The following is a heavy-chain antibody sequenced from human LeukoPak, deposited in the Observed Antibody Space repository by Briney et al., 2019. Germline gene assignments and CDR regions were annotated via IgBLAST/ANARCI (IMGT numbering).Heavy chain of an antibody. CDR3: ARRAVDSSGWYVVY. CDR2: IKQDGSEK. CDR1: GFTFSSYS. J-gene: IGHJ4*02. Sequence: GGSLRLSCAASGFTFSSYSMNWVRQAPGKGLEWVANIKQDGSEKYYVDSVKGRFTISRDNAKNSLYLQMNSLRAEDTAVYYCARRAVDSSGWYVVYWGQGTLVTVSS. D-gene: IGHD6-19*01. V-gene: IGHV3-7*01.